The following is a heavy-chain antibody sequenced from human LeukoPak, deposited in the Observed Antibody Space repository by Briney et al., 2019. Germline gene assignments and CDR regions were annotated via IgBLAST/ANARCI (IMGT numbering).Heavy chain of an antibody. CDR1: GFTFSSYG. CDR2: ISYDGSNK. J-gene: IGHJ4*02. CDR3: ASGITGELRGAFDY. V-gene: IGHV3-30*03. D-gene: IGHD1-26*01. Sequence: GGSLRLSCAASGFTFSSYGMHWVRQAPGKGLEWVAVISYDGSNKYYADSVKGRFTISRDNSKNTLYLQMNSLRAEDTAVYYCASGITGELRGAFDYWGQGTLVTVSS.